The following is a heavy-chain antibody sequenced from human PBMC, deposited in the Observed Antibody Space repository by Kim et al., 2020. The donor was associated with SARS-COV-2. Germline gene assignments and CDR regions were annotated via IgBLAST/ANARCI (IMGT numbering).Heavy chain of an antibody. V-gene: IGHV5-51*01. Sequence: GESLKISCKGSGYSFTSYWIGWVRQMPGKGLEWMGIIYPGDSDTRYSPSFQGQVTISADKSISTAYLQWSGLKASDTAMYYCARQQWLERGGGAFDIWGQGTMVTVSS. CDR3: ARQQWLERGGGAFDI. D-gene: IGHD6-19*01. J-gene: IGHJ3*02. CDR2: IYPGDSDT. CDR1: GYSFTSYW.